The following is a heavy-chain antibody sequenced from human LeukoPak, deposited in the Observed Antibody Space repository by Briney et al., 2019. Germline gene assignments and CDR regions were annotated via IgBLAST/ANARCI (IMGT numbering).Heavy chain of an antibody. CDR1: GFTFSDYY. CDR2: ISSSGSTI. D-gene: IGHD3-3*01. V-gene: IGHV3-11*01. Sequence: PGGSLRLSCAASGFTFSDYYMSWIRQAPGKGLEWVSYISSSGSTIYYADSVKGRFTISRDNAKNSLYLQMNSLRAEDTAVYYCARDRLEWLAHYYYYGMDVWGQGTTVTVSS. CDR3: ARDRLEWLAHYYYYGMDV. J-gene: IGHJ6*02.